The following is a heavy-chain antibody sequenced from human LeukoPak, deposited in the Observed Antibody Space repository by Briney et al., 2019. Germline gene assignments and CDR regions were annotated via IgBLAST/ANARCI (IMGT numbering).Heavy chain of an antibody. D-gene: IGHD3-3*01. CDR2: IRYDGSNK. J-gene: IGHJ3*02. Sequence: PGGSLRLSCAASGFTFSSYGMHWVRQAPGKGLEWVAFIRYDGSNKYYADSVKGRFTISRDNSKTTLYLQMNSLRAEDTAVYYCAKGTRITIFGVVPDDAFDIWGQGTMVTVSS. CDR3: AKGTRITIFGVVPDDAFDI. CDR1: GFTFSSYG. V-gene: IGHV3-30*02.